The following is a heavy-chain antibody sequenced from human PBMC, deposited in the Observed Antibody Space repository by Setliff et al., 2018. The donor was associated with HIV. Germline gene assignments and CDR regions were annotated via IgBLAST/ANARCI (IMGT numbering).Heavy chain of an antibody. CDR2: IRYDDTYK. CDR1: GGNFGNSA. Sequence: SCKASGGNFGNSAIGWVRQAPGKGLEWVAFIRYDDTYKYYADSVKGRFTISSDNSKNMLYLQMNSLRAEDTAIYYCAKDRTSFNANWDAFDIWGQGTVVTVSS. CDR3: AKDRTSFNANWDAFDI. V-gene: IGHV3-30*02. D-gene: IGHD1-1*01. J-gene: IGHJ3*02.